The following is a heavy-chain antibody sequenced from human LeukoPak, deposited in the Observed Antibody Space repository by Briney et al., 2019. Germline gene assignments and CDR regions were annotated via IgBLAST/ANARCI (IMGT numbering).Heavy chain of an antibody. D-gene: IGHD5-12*01. J-gene: IGHJ4*02. CDR3: ARWSGATTYCDY. Sequence: GASVKVSCKSSGGTFSSYAISWVRQAPGQGLEWMGRIIPILGIANYAQKFQGRVTITADKSTSTAYMELSSLRSEDTAAYYCARWSGATTYCDYWGQGTLVTVSS. CDR2: IIPILGIA. V-gene: IGHV1-69*04. CDR1: GGTFSSYA.